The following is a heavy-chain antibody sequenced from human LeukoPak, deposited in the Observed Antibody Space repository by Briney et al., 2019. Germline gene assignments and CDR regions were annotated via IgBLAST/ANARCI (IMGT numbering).Heavy chain of an antibody. Sequence: GGSLRLSCAASGFTFSSYGMSWVRQAPGKGLEWVSSISSSSSYIYYADSVKGRFTISRDNAKNSVYLQMNNLRAEDTAVYYCARAGTGLDYWGQGTLVTVSS. CDR2: ISSSSSYI. D-gene: IGHD2-8*02. CDR3: ARAGTGLDY. CDR1: GFTFSSYG. V-gene: IGHV3-21*01. J-gene: IGHJ4*02.